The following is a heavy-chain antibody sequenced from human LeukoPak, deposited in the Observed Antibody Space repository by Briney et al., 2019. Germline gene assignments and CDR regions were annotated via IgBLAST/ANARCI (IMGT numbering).Heavy chain of an antibody. CDR1: GFTFSSYA. Sequence: PGRSLRLSCAASGFTFSSYAMHWVRQAPGKGLEWVAVISYDGSNKYYADSVKGRFTISRDNSKNTLYLQMNSLRAEDTAVYYCARPLSSSWYPGFDYWGQGTLITVSS. CDR3: ARPLSSSWYPGFDY. CDR2: ISYDGSNK. D-gene: IGHD6-13*01. J-gene: IGHJ4*02. V-gene: IGHV3-30-3*01.